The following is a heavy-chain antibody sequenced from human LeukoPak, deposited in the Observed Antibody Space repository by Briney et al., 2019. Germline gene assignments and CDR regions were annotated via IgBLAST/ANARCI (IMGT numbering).Heavy chain of an antibody. CDR2: IYTSGST. J-gene: IGHJ4*02. Sequence: SETLSLTCTVSGGSICSGSYYWSWIRQPAGKGLEWIGRIYTSGSTNYNPSLKSRVTISVETNKNKFSLKLSSVTAADTAVYYCARATGYFDYWGQGTLVTVSS. CDR3: ARATGYFDY. V-gene: IGHV4-61*02. CDR1: GGSICSGSYY.